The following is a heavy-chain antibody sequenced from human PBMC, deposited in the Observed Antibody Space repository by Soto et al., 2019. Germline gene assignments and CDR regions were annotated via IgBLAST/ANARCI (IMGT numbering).Heavy chain of an antibody. D-gene: IGHD5-12*01. V-gene: IGHV2-5*02. J-gene: IGHJ4*02. CDR1: GFSLSTSGVG. CDR3: ARLEMASYYFDY. CDR2: IYWDDDK. Sequence: QITLKESGPPLVKPTQTLTLTCTFSGFSLSTSGVGVGWIRQPPGKALEWLALIYWDDDKRYSPSLKSRLTITKDTSKNQVVLTMTNMDPVDTATYYCARLEMASYYFDYWGQGTLVTVSS.